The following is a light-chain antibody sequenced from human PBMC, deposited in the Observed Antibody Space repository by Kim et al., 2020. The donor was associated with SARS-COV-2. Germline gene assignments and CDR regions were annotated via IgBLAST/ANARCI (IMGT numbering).Light chain of an antibody. J-gene: IGLJ2*01. CDR2: QDF. Sequence: SLSPGQTASITCSGDNLGNKYVSWYQQKPGQSPLLVIYQDFKRPSGIPERFSGSNSGNTAALTISGTQSMDEADYYCQALDSSTVVFGEGTQLTVL. CDR3: QALDSSTVV. CDR1: NLGNKY. V-gene: IGLV3-1*01.